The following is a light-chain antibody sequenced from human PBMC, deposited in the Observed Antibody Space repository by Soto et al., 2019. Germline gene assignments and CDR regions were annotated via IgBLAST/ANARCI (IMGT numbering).Light chain of an antibody. CDR1: QSVNRGY. V-gene: IGKV3-20*01. J-gene: IGKJ2*01. CDR2: AAS. CDR3: QFYEGSPVMYT. Sequence: EIVLTQSPGTLSLSPGERGTLSCRASQSVNRGYLAWYQQKPGQAPRLLIYAASARATGTPDRFSGSGSGTDFTLTISRLEHEDFAVYYCQFYEGSPVMYTFGQGTKLEIK.